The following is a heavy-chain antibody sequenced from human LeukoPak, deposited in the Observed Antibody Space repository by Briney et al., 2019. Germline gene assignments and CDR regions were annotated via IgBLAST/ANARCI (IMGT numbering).Heavy chain of an antibody. J-gene: IGHJ6*02. D-gene: IGHD3-16*01. CDR2: IYTRGST. V-gene: IGHV4-4*07. CDR3: ARPYGHFYAMDV. Sequence: SQTLSLTCTVSGGSISSYYWSWIRQSAGKGLEWIGRIYTRGSTNYNPSLKSRVTMSVDTRKNQFSVKLSSVCAAVTAMYYCARPYGHFYAMDVWGQGTTVTVSS. CDR1: GGSISSYY.